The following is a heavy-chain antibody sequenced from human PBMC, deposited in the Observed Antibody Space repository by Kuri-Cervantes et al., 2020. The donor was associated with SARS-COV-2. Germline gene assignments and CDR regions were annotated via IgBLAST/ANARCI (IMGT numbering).Heavy chain of an antibody. J-gene: IGHJ4*02. CDR2: ISSSSSTI. V-gene: IGHV3-48*04. D-gene: IGHD3-3*01. CDR1: GFTFSSYS. CDR3: ARDIPIDDFWSGYYVDY. Sequence: GGSLRLSCAASGFTFSSYSMNWVRQAPGKGLEWVSYISSSSSTIYYADSVKGRFTISRDNAKNSLYLQMNSLRAEDTAVYYCARDIPIDDFWSGYYVDYWGQGTLVTVSS.